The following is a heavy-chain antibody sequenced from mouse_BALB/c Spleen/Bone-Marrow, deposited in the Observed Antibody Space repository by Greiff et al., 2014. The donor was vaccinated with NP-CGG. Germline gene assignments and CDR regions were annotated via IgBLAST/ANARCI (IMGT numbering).Heavy chain of an antibody. V-gene: IGHV5-17*02. J-gene: IGHJ3*01. CDR3: ARGGNFAWFAY. CDR1: GFTFSSFG. CDR2: ISSGSSTI. D-gene: IGHD2-1*01. Sequence: EVQLEESGGGLMQPGGSRKLSCAASGFTFSSFGMHWVRQAPEKGLEWVAYISSGSSTIYYADTVKGRFTISRDNPKNTLFLQMTSLRSEDTAMYYCARGGNFAWFAYWGQGTLVTVSA.